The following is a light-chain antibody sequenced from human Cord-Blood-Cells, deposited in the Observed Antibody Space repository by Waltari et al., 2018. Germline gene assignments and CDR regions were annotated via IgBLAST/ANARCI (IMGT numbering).Light chain of an antibody. CDR1: SSDVGGYNY. CDR3: SSYAGSNNPHV. V-gene: IGLV2-8*01. CDR2: EVS. Sequence: QSALTQPPSASGSPGQSVTISCTGTSSDVGGYNYVSWYQQHPGKAPKLMIYEVSKRPSGVPDRFSVSKSGNTASLTVSGLQAEDEADYYCSSYAGSNNPHVFGTGTKVTVL. J-gene: IGLJ1*01.